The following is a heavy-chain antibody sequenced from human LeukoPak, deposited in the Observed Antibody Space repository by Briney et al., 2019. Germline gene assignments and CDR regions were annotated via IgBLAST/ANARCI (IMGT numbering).Heavy chain of an antibody. V-gene: IGHV1-2*02. CDR1: GYTFTGYY. CDR3: ARWVATTGGFDY. D-gene: IGHD5-24*01. J-gene: IGHJ4*02. Sequence: GASVKVSCKASGYTFTGYYMHWVRQAPGQRLEWMGWINPNGADTNYAQKFQGRVTMTRDTSISTAYMELSRLRSDDTALYYCARWVATTGGFDYWGQGTLVTVSS. CDR2: INPNGADT.